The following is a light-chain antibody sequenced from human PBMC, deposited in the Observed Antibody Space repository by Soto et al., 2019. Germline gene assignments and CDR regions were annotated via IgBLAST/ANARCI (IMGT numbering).Light chain of an antibody. V-gene: IGLV2-14*01. Sequence: QSALTQPASVSGSPGQSITISCTGTSSDVGGYNYVSWYQQHPGKAPKVMIYDVSNRPSGVSNRFSGSKSGNTASLTISGLQAEDEADYYCSSYTSSSLYVFGTGNKLTVL. CDR1: SSDVGGYNY. J-gene: IGLJ1*01. CDR2: DVS. CDR3: SSYTSSSLYV.